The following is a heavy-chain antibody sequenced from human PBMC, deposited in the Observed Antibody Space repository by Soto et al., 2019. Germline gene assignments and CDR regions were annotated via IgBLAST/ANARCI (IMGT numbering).Heavy chain of an antibody. J-gene: IGHJ4*02. CDR1: GDSISTSGYY. CDR3: ARHRYSYGVYYFDY. V-gene: IGHV4-39*01. D-gene: IGHD5-18*01. CDR2: IYYSGST. Sequence: SETLSLTCTVSGDSISTSGYYWGWVRQPPGKGLEWVGTIYYSGSTYYNPSLKSRVTISIHTSENQFSLKLTSVTAADTAVYYCARHRYSYGVYYFDYWGQGTLVTVSS.